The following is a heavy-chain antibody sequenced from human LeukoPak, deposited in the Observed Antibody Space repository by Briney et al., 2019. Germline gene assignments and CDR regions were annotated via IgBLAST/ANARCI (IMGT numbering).Heavy chain of an antibody. CDR2: INSDGSST. CDR1: GSTFSSYW. Sequence: GGSLRLSCAASGSTFSSYWMHWVRQAPGKGLVWVSRINSDGSSTTYADSVKGRFTISRDNAKNTLHLQMNSLRAEDTAVYYCARGSSSSWYYFDSWGQGTLVTVSS. D-gene: IGHD6-13*01. J-gene: IGHJ4*02. V-gene: IGHV3-74*01. CDR3: ARGSSSSWYYFDS.